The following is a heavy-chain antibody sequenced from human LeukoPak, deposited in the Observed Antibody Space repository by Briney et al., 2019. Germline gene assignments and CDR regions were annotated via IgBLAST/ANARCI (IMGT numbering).Heavy chain of an antibody. D-gene: IGHD3-10*01. CDR1: GGSISNYY. CDR2: VFYSGST. CDR3: ARDWGVGGRPGYMDV. J-gene: IGHJ6*03. V-gene: IGHV4-59*01. Sequence: PWGTLSLTFTGSGGSISNYYWGWIRPPPGKGLEGIRYVFYSGSTNYNPSLRTRVTISVDTSKNQFSLKLRSVTAADAAVYFCARDWGVGGRPGYMDVWGKGTTVTVSS.